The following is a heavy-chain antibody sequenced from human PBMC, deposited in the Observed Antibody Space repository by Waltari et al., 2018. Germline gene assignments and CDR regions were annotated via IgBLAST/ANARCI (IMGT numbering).Heavy chain of an antibody. V-gene: IGHV3-48*01. CDR1: GFTFSSYS. CDR3: ARPVVAATPDY. J-gene: IGHJ4*02. D-gene: IGHD2-15*01. CDR2: ISSSSSTI. Sequence: EVQLVESGGGLVQPGGSLRLSCAASGFTFSSYSMNWVRQAPGKGWEWVSYISSSSSTIYDAGSVKGRFSIPRDKAKTSLYLQMNSLRAEDTAVDYCARPVVAATPDYWGQGTLVTVSS.